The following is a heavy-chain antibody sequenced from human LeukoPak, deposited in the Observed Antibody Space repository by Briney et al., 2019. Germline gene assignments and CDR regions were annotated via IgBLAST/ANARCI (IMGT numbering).Heavy chain of an antibody. D-gene: IGHD1-1*01. CDR1: GYTFTSYD. J-gene: IGHJ4*02. Sequence: ASVTVSCTASGYTFTSYDINWVRQAPGQGLEWMGWMNPNSGNTGYAQKFQGRVTMTRNTSISTAYMELSSLRSEDTAVYYCARGIGRYNWNGGGDWGQGTLVTVSS. CDR3: ARGIGRYNWNGGGD. V-gene: IGHV1-8*01. CDR2: MNPNSGNT.